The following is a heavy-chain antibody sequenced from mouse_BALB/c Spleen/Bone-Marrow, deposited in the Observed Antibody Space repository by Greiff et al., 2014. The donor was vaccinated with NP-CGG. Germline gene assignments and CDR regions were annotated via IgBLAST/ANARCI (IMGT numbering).Heavy chain of an antibody. V-gene: IGHV1S81*02. Sequence: VKLQESGAELVKPGASVELSCKASGYTFTSYYMYWVKQRPGQGLEWFGEINPSNGGTNFNEKFKNKATLTVDKSSSTAYMQLSSLTSEDSAVYYCSRGRRDALDYWGQGTSVTVSS. J-gene: IGHJ4*01. CDR3: SRGRRDALDY. CDR1: GYTFTSYY. CDR2: INPSNGGT.